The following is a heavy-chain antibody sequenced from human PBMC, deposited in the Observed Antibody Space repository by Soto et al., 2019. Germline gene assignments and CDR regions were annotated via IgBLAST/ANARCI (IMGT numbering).Heavy chain of an antibody. V-gene: IGHV5-51*01. J-gene: IGHJ6*02. CDR3: ARHARAMHGMDV. CDR2: IYPGDSDN. D-gene: IGHD2-2*01. CDR1: GYSFTSYW. Sequence: WESLKISCKGSGYSFTSYWIGWVRQMPGKGLEWMGIIYPGDSDNRCSPCFQGQVTISADKSINAAYLQWSSQKASDTTMYYCARHARAMHGMDVWGQGTTVTVSS.